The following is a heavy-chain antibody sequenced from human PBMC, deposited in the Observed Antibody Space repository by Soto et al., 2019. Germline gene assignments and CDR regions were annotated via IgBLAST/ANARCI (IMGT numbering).Heavy chain of an antibody. J-gene: IGHJ5*02. CDR3: ARSVFP. CDR1: GGSISSGXYY. CDR2: IYYSGST. V-gene: IGHV4-31*03. Sequence: QVQLQESGPGLVKPSQTLSLTCTVSGGSISSGXYYWTWIRQHPGKGLEWIGYIYYSGSTYYNPXLKSRVTIXXXTSXXXFSLKLSSVTAADTAVYYCARSVFPWGQGTLVTVSS.